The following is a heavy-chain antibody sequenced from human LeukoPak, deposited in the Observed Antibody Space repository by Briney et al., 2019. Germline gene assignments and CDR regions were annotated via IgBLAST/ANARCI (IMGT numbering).Heavy chain of an antibody. Sequence: SESMYLTCAVYVGTFNGYYCSWIRQPPWKGLEWIGEIHPSGSTYFNPSLESRVTMSLDTSKNQFSLRVTSVTAADTAMYYCARGNDSKKSGYWGQGTLVTVSS. CDR1: VGTFNGYY. CDR3: ARGNDSKKSGY. J-gene: IGHJ4*02. CDR2: IHPSGST. D-gene: IGHD4-11*01. V-gene: IGHV4-34*01.